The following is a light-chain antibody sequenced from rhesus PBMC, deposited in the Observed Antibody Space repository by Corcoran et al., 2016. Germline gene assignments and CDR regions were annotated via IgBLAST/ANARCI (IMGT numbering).Light chain of an antibody. Sequence: IVLTQSPATLSLSPGERAALSFRARQSVRNNLTWYQQNPGKVPRLLIYSASNWGTGLPDRLCGSGSGTDFTLTISSLGPEDFGIYYCQQYNDWIFTFGPGTKVDIK. CDR1: QSVRNN. CDR2: SAS. J-gene: IGKJ3*01. V-gene: IGKV3-35*01. CDR3: QQYNDWIFT.